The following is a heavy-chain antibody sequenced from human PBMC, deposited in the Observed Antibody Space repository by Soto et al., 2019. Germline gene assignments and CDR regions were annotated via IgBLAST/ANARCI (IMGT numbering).Heavy chain of an antibody. J-gene: IGHJ6*02. V-gene: IGHV1-2*02. D-gene: IGHD2-2*02. CDR3: ASLSPGYCSSTSCYKNYYYYGMDV. CDR1: GYTFTGYY. CDR2: INPNSGGT. Sequence: ASVKVSCKASGYTFTGYYMHWVRQAPGQGLEWMGWINPNSGGTNYAQKFQGRVTMTRDTSISTAYMELSRLGSDDTAVYCCASLSPGYCSSTSCYKNYYYYGMDVWGQGTTVTVSS.